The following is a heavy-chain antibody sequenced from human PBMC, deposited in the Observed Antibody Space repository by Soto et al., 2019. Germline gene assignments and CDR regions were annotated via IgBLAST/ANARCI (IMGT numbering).Heavy chain of an antibody. CDR3: GAVAGTFAFDY. CDR2: IYHSGST. Sequence: TLSLTCAVSGGSISSSNCWRWVRQPPGKGLEWIGEIYHSGSTNYNPSLKSRVTLSVDKSKNQFSLKLSSVTAADTAVYCCGAVAGTFAFDYWGQGTLVTVSS. J-gene: IGHJ4*02. V-gene: IGHV4-4*01. CDR1: GGSISSSNC. D-gene: IGHD6-19*01.